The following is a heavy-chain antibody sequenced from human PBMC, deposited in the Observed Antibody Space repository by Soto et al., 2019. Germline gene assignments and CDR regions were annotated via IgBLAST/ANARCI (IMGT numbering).Heavy chain of an antibody. CDR3: ARRAETNGWNGFGADKYYFDF. Sequence: QVQLVQSGAEVRKPGASVKVSCEASGYTFTSYDIYWVRQATGQGLEWMGWMNPNTGNSGYAQKYQGRVTMTSDTSISTAQVELSSLRSGDTAVYYCARRAETNGWNGFGADKYYFDFWGQGTLVTGSS. J-gene: IGHJ4*02. D-gene: IGHD1-1*01. CDR1: GYTFTSYD. CDR2: MNPNTGNS. V-gene: IGHV1-8*01.